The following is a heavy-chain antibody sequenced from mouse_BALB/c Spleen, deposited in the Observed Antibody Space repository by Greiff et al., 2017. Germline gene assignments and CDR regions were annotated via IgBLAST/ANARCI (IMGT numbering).Heavy chain of an antibody. CDR3: ARDGYDAAY. J-gene: IGHJ3*01. CDR1: GFAFSSYD. Sequence: DVMLVESGGGLVKPGGSLKLSCAASGFAFSSYDMSWVRQTPEKRLEWVAYISSGGGSTYYPDTVKGRFTISRDNAKNTLYLQMSSLKSEDTAMYYCARDGYDAAYWGQGTLVTVSA. CDR2: ISSGGGST. D-gene: IGHD2-2*01. V-gene: IGHV5-12-1*01.